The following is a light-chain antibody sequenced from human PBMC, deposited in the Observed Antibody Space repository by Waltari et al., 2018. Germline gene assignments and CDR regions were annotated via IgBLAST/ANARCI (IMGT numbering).Light chain of an antibody. J-gene: IGLJ3*02. CDR2: VNSDGSH. CDR3: QTGGHGTWV. CDR1: SGYSSNV. Sequence: LVLTQSPSASASLGASVKPTRPLSSGYSSNVIAWLQQQPGKGPRYLMKVNSDGSHRKGDDIPDRFSASKSGTECYLTISSLQSEDEADYYCQTGGHGTWVFGGVTKLTVL. V-gene: IGLV4-69*01.